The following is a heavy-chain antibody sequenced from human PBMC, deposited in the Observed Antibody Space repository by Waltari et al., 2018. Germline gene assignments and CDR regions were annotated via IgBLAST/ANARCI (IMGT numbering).Heavy chain of an antibody. CDR1: GYTFIDHY. V-gene: IGHV1-2*02. CDR3: ARSPIRVAALYFYGMDV. D-gene: IGHD6-19*01. CDR2: INPQSGDT. J-gene: IGHJ6*04. Sequence: QLQPEPPGAEVTLPGTSVKVSCRTSGYTFIDHYIHWVRLAPGQGLEWMGWINPQSGDTKYAQNFQARVTMTRDTSKNTAFVELRSLKYDDTGVYYCARSPIRVAALYFYGMDVWGKGTTV.